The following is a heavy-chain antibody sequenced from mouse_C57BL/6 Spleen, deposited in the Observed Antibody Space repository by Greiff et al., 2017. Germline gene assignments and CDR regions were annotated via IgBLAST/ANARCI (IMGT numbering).Heavy chain of an antibody. D-gene: IGHD1-1*01. V-gene: IGHV1-42*01. Sequence: SGPELVKPGASVKISCKASGYSFTGYYMNWVKQSPEKSLEWIGEINPSTGGTTYNQKFKAKATLTVDKSSSTAYMQLKSLTSEDSAVYYCARGDYYGSIPYYFDYWGQGTTLTVSS. J-gene: IGHJ2*01. CDR1: GYSFTGYY. CDR3: ARGDYYGSIPYYFDY. CDR2: INPSTGGT.